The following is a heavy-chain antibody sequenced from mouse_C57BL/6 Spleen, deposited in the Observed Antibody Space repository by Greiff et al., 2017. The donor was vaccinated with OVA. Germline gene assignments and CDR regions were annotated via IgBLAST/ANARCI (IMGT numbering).Heavy chain of an antibody. V-gene: IGHV1-85*01. CDR1: GYTFTSYD. CDR2: IYPRDGST. J-gene: IGHJ4*01. D-gene: IGHD1-1*01. CDR3: ARSEVITTVVATNYYAMDY. Sequence: QVQLKESGPELVKPGASVKLSCKASGYTFTSYDINWVKQRPGQGLEWIGWIYPRDGSTKDNEKFKGKATLTVDTSSSTAYMELHSLTSEDSAVYFCARSEVITTVVATNYYAMDYWGQGTSVTVSS.